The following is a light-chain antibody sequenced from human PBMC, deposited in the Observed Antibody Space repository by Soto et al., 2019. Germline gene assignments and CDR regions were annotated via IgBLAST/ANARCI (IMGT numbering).Light chain of an antibody. CDR1: QSISSY. V-gene: IGKV1-39*01. CDR3: QRSCSTPLA. CDR2: AAS. J-gene: IGKJ4*01. Sequence: DIPMTQAPSSLSASVGDRVTITCRASQSISSYLHWYQQKPGKATKLLIYAASSLQSGVPSRFSGSGSGTDFTLAISSLQPEDFATYYYQRSCSTPLAFGGVTKVEIK.